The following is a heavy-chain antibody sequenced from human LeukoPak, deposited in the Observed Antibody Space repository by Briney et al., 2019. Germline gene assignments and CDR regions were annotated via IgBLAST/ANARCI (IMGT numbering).Heavy chain of an antibody. CDR2: INAYNGNT. Sequence: ASVKVSCKASGYTFTSYGISWVRQAPGQGREWMGWINAYNGNTNYAQKLQGRVTITTDTSTSTAYMELRSLRSDDTAVYYCARETYYYDSSGSKYYFDYWGQGTLVTVSS. V-gene: IGHV1-18*01. CDR3: ARETYYYDSSGSKYYFDY. CDR1: GYTFTSYG. D-gene: IGHD3-22*01. J-gene: IGHJ4*02.